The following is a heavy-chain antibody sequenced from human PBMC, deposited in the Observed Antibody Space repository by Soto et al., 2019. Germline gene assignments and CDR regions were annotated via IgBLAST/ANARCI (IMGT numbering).Heavy chain of an antibody. CDR2: IKSEAEGGKI. CDR1: GFTFSNAR. D-gene: IGHD5-18*01. Sequence: EVQLVESGGGLVNPGGSLRLSCAASGFTFSNARMRWVRQAPGKGLEWVGRIKSEAEGGKIDYAAPVKGRFTVSRDDSKNKLYLQMNSLKSEDTAVYYCAAGGRGNNCGDWGQGTLVTVSS. V-gene: IGHV3-15*01. CDR3: AAGGRGNNCGD. J-gene: IGHJ4*02.